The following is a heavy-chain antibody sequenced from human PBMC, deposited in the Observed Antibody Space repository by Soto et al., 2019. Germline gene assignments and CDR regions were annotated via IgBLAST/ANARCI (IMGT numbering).Heavy chain of an antibody. Sequence: GESLKISCKGSGYSFTSYWIGWVRQMPGKGLEWMGIIYPGDSDTRYSPSFQGQVTISADKSISTAYLQWSSLKASDTAMYYCARHSYCSSTSCPDYYYYYYMAVWGKGTTVPVSS. J-gene: IGHJ6*03. CDR1: GYSFTSYW. V-gene: IGHV5-51*01. CDR2: IYPGDSDT. CDR3: ARHSYCSSTSCPDYYYYYYMAV. D-gene: IGHD2-2*01.